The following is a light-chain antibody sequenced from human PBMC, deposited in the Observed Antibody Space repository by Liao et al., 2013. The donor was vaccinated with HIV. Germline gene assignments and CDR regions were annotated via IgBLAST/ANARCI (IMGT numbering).Light chain of an antibody. V-gene: IGLV3-21*04. CDR2: YDS. Sequence: SYVLTQPPSVSVAPGETARITCGGNNIGSKSVHWYQQKPGQAPVLVIYYDSDRPSGIPERFSGSNSGNTATLTISRVEAGDEADYYCQVWDTSSDPNYVFGTGTKVTVL. J-gene: IGLJ1*01. CDR1: NIGSKS. CDR3: QVWDTSSDPNYV.